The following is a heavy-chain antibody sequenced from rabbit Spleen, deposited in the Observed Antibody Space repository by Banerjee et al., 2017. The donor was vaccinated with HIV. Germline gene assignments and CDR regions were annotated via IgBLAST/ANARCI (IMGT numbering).Heavy chain of an antibody. V-gene: IGHV1S45*01. CDR1: GLDFSSRYW. CDR2: IDVAKYGTT. Sequence: QEQLEESGGDLVKPGASLTLTCKASGLDFSSRYWICWVRQAPGKGLEWIACIDVAKYGTTYYASWPKGRFTISKTSSTTVTLQMTSLTVADTATYFCARDAAGREDFNLWGQGTLVTVS. CDR3: ARDAAGREDFNL. J-gene: IGHJ4*01. D-gene: IGHD4-2*01.